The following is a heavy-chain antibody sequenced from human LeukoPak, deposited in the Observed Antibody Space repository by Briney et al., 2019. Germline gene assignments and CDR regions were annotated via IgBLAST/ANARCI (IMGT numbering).Heavy chain of an antibody. CDR3: ARGITTHFDY. J-gene: IGHJ4*02. Sequence: GGSLRLSCAASGFTFSSYSMNWVRQAPGQGLEWVSSISSSSSYIYYADSVKGRFTISRDNAKNSLYLQMNSLRAEDTAVYYCARGITTHFDYWGQGTLVTVSS. V-gene: IGHV3-21*01. CDR1: GFTFSSYS. D-gene: IGHD3-10*01. CDR2: ISSSSSYI.